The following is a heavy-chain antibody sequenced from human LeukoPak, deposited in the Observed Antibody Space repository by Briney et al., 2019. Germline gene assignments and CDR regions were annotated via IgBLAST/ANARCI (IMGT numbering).Heavy chain of an antibody. CDR2: IYYSGST. CDR3: ARHRASQTRWFDP. Sequence: SETLSLTCAVYGGSFSGYYWSWIRQPPGKGLEWIGYIYYSGSTNYNPSLKSRVTISVDTSKNQFSLKLSSVTAADTAVYYCARHRASQTRWFDPWGQGTLVTVSS. CDR1: GGSFSGYY. J-gene: IGHJ5*02. V-gene: IGHV4-59*08.